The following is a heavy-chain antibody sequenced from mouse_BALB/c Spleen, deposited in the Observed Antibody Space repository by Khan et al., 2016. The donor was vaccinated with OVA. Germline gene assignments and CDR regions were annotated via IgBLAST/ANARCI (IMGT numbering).Heavy chain of an antibody. J-gene: IGHJ3*01. CDR2: IFPNDGGT. CDR1: GYKFTDFN. D-gene: IGHD3-1*01. Sequence: VQLKQSGPELVKPGASVKISCKASGYKFTDFNLDWVKQSHGKSLEWIGYIFPNDGGTGYNQKFKTKATLTVDNLSSTAYMELRSLPSEDSAVYYCAISGYGSFGYCGQGTLVTVSA. V-gene: IGHV1S29*02. CDR3: AISGYGSFGY.